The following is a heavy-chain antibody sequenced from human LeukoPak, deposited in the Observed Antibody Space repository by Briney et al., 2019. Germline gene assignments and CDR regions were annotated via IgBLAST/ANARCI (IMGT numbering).Heavy chain of an antibody. CDR3: AREVLAYCGGDCYSPFVY. V-gene: IGHV1-69*04. CDR2: IIPIFGIA. CDR1: GGTFSSFA. J-gene: IGHJ4*02. Sequence: SVKVSCKASGGTFSSFAISWLRQAPGQGLEWMGRIIPIFGIANYAQKFQGRVTITADKSTSTAYMELSSLRSEDTAVYYCAREVLAYCGGDCYSPFVYWGQGTLVTVSS. D-gene: IGHD2-21*02.